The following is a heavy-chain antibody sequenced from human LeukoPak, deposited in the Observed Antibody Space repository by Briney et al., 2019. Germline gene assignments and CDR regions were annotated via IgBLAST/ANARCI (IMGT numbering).Heavy chain of an antibody. D-gene: IGHD6-6*01. V-gene: IGHV3-15*01. CDR3: TTEEVAARPRSYGVDV. J-gene: IGHJ6*02. CDR1: GFTFSSYA. Sequence: GGSLRLSCAASGFTFSSYAMHWVRQAAGKGLEWVGRIKSKTDGGTTDYAAPVKGRFSISRDDSKDTLYLQMNSLTTEDTAVYYCTTEEVAARPRSYGVDVWGQGTTVIVSS. CDR2: IKSKTDGGTT.